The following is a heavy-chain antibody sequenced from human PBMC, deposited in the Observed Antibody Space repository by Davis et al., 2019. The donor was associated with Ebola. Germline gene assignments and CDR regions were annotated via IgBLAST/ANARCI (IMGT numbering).Heavy chain of an antibody. J-gene: IGHJ6*02. CDR1: GFTFSTYS. Sequence: GESLKISCAASGFTFSTYSMNWVRQAPGKGLEWVSAISGSGGSTYYADSVKGRFTISRDNSKNTLYLQMNSLRAEDTAVYYCARGYCSGGSCITYYYYGMDVWGQGTTVTVSS. D-gene: IGHD2-15*01. CDR2: ISGSGGST. V-gene: IGHV3-23*01. CDR3: ARGYCSGGSCITYYYYGMDV.